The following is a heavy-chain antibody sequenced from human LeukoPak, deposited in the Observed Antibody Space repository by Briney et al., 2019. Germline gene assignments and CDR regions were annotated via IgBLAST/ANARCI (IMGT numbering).Heavy chain of an antibody. D-gene: IGHD5-18*01. CDR1: GGSISSGSYY. CDR3: SGIQLWADDAFDI. V-gene: IGHV4-61*02. J-gene: IGHJ3*02. Sequence: PSETLSLTCTASGGSISSGSYYWSWIRQPAGRGLEWIGRIYTSGSTNYNPSLKSRVTISVDTSKNQFSLKLSSVTAADTAVYYCSGIQLWADDAFDIWGQGTMVTVSS. CDR2: IYTSGST.